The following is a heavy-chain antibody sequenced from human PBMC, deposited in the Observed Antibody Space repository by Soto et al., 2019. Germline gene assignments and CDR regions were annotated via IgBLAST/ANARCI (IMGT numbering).Heavy chain of an antibody. V-gene: IGHV3-23*01. J-gene: IGHJ4*02. Sequence: PGGSLRLSCAASGFTFSSYAMSWVRQAPGKGLEWVSAISGSGGSTYYADSVKGRFTISRDNSKNTLYLQMNSLRAEDTAVYYCAKVSLVVVVAATFDYWGQGTLVTVSS. CDR2: ISGSGGST. D-gene: IGHD2-15*01. CDR3: AKVSLVVVVAATFDY. CDR1: GFTFSSYA.